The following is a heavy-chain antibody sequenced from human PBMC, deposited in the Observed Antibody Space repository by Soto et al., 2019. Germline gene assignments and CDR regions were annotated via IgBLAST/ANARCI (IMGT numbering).Heavy chain of an antibody. CDR2: IYYSGNT. CDR1: GGSISSGDFF. Sequence: SETLSLTCTVSGGSISSGDFFWSWIRQPPGKGLEWIGHIYYSGNTYYNPPLKSRVTISVDTSKNHFSLKLSSVTAADTAVYYCAREGRNSSGYPSWFDPWGLGTLVTVSS. V-gene: IGHV4-30-4*01. CDR3: AREGRNSSGYPSWFDP. J-gene: IGHJ5*02. D-gene: IGHD3-22*01.